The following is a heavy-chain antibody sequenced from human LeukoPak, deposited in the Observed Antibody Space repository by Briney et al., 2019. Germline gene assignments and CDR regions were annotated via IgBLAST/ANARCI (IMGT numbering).Heavy chain of an antibody. CDR1: GGSISSYY. CDR3: ASLRRGRRAPRLYYFDY. V-gene: IGHV4-59*08. CDR2: IYYSGST. J-gene: IGHJ4*02. Sequence: SETLSLTCTVSGGSISSYYWSWIRQPPGKGLEWIGYIYYSGSTNYNPSLKSRVTISVDTSKNQFSLKLSSVPAADTAVYYCASLRRGRRAPRLYYFDYWGQGTLVTVSS. D-gene: IGHD5-12*01.